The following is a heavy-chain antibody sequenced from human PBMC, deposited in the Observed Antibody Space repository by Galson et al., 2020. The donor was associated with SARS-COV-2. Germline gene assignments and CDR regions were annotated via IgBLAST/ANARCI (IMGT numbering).Heavy chain of an antibody. V-gene: IGHV3-30*04. J-gene: IGHJ6*02. CDR3: ARNLDYYYYGMDV. CDR1: GFTFSSYA. Sequence: GGSLRLSCAASGFTFSSYAMHWVRQAPGKGLEWVAVISYDGSNKYYADSVKGRFTISRDNSKNTLYLQMNSLRAEDTAVYYCARNLDYYYYGMDVWGQVTTVTVSS. CDR2: ISYDGSNK.